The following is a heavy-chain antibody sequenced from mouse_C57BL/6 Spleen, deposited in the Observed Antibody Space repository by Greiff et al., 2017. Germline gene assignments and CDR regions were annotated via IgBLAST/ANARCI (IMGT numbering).Heavy chain of an antibody. J-gene: IGHJ3*01. CDR2: IDPSDSYT. CDR1: GYTFTSYW. V-gene: IGHV1-69*01. D-gene: IGHD1-1*01. CDR3: ARWDYSFAY. Sequence: QVQLQQPGAELVMPGASVKLSCKASGYTFTSYWMHWVKQRPGQGLEWIGEIDPSDSYTNYNQKFKGKSTLTVDKSSSTAYMQLSSLPSEDSAVYYCARWDYSFAYWGQGTLVTVSA.